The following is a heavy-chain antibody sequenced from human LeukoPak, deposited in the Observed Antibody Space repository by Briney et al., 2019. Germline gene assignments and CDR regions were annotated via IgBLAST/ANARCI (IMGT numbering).Heavy chain of an antibody. CDR2: ISSSSSTI. CDR1: GFTFSSYS. Sequence: GGSLRLSCAASGFTFSSYSMNWVRQAPGKGLEWVSYISSSSSTIYYADSVKGRFTISRDNAKNSLYLQMNSLRAEDMAVYYCARDLIPSLVRGNGVDYWGQGTLVTVSS. V-gene: IGHV3-48*01. D-gene: IGHD3-10*01. CDR3: ARDLIPSLVRGNGVDY. J-gene: IGHJ4*02.